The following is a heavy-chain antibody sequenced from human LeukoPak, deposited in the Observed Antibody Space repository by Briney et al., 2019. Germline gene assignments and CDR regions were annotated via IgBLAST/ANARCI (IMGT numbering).Heavy chain of an antibody. CDR2: ISSSGSTI. J-gene: IGHJ4*02. CDR1: GFTFSDYY. V-gene: IGHV3-11*04. CDR3: ARTSAAAGTEPPY. Sequence: PGGSLRLPCAASGFTFSDYYMSWIRQAPGKGLEWVSYISSSGSTIYYADSVKGRFTISRDNAKNSLYLQMNSLRAEDTAVYYCARTSAAAGTEPPYWGQGTLVTVSS. D-gene: IGHD6-13*01.